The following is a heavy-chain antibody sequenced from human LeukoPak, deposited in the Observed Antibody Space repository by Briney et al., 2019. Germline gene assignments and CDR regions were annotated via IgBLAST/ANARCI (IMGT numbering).Heavy chain of an antibody. V-gene: IGHV4-34*01. Sequence: EPSETLSLTCAVYGGSFSGYYWSWIRQPPGKGLEWIGEINHSGSTNYNPSLKSRVTISVDTSKNQFSLKLTSVTAADTAVYYCARHGGPTPEIFAHWGQGTLVTVS. D-gene: IGHD1-1*01. CDR3: ARHGGPTPEIFAH. CDR2: INHSGST. J-gene: IGHJ4*02. CDR1: GGSFSGYY.